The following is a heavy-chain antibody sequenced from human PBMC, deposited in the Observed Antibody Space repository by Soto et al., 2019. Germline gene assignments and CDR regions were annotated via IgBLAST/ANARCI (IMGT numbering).Heavy chain of an antibody. D-gene: IGHD2-21*02. V-gene: IGHV4-61*01. CDR3: ARGGHGGNSLSVDY. CDR1: GGSVSSGSYY. Sequence: QVQLQESGPGLVKPSETLSLTCTVSGGSVSSGSYYWSWIRQPPGKGLEWIGYIYYSGSTYYNPSLKSRVTISVDTSKNQFSLKLSSVTAADTAVYYCARGGHGGNSLSVDYWGQGTLVTVSS. CDR2: IYYSGST. J-gene: IGHJ4*02.